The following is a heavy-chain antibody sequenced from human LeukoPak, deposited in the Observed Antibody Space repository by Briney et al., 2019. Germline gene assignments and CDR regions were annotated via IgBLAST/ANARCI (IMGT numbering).Heavy chain of an antibody. V-gene: IGHV1-2*02. CDR1: GYTFTSYY. CDR3: ARFLTGFLDAFDI. Sequence: ASVKVSCKASGYTFTSYYMHWVRQAPGQGLEWMGWINPNSGGTNYAQKFQGRVTMTRDTSISTAYMELSRLRSDDTAVYYCARFLTGFLDAFDIWGQGTMVTVSS. J-gene: IGHJ3*02. D-gene: IGHD1-14*01. CDR2: INPNSGGT.